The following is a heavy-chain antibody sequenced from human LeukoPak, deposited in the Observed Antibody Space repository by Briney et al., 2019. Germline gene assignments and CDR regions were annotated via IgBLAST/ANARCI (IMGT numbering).Heavy chain of an antibody. D-gene: IGHD3-3*01. J-gene: IGHJ3*02. CDR2: ISYTGNT. V-gene: IGHV4-59*01. Sequence: SETLSLTCTVSGDVIGTYYWSWIRQPPGKGLEWIGYISYTGNTNYNPSLKSRITMSVDTSKKRFSLKLNSVTAADTAVYYWGKNGFYGHLPKPRGFDRWSHGTMVSISS. CDR3: GKNGFYGHLPKPRGFDR. CDR1: GDVIGTYY.